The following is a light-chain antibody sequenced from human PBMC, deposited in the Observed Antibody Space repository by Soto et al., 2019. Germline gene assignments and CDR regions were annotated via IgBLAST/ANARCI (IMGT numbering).Light chain of an antibody. CDR2: EVS. J-gene: IGLJ2*01. V-gene: IGLV2-14*01. CDR3: SSYTSSSTPGVV. CDR1: SSDVGGYNY. Sequence: QSALTQPASVSGSPGRSITISCTGTSSDVGGYNYVSWYQQHPGKAPKLMIYEVSNRPSGVSNRFSGSKSGNTASLTISGLQAEDEADYYCSSYTSSSTPGVVFGGGTKVTVL.